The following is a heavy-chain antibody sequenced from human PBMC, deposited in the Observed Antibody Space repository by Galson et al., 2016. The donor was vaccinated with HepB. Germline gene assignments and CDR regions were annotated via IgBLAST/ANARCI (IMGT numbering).Heavy chain of an antibody. Sequence: SLRLSCAASGFSFRNYAMHWVRQAPGKGLEGVAVMSYDGRRIYYADSEKGRLTISRDNSKNTLFLQMNSLRPDDTAVYYCARAERWGAAGGSFQLDCWGQGTLVTVSS. V-gene: IGHV3-30*04. D-gene: IGHD6-13*01. CDR1: GFSFRNYA. CDR2: MSYDGRRI. CDR3: ARAERWGAAGGSFQLDC. J-gene: IGHJ4*02.